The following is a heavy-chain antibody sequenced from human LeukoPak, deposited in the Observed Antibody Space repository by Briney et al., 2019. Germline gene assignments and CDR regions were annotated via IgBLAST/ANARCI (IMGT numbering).Heavy chain of an antibody. D-gene: IGHD4-17*01. CDR3: AKDGQVTTDEDYFDY. Sequence: LPGGSLRLSCAASGFTFSSYGMSWVRQAPGKGLEWVAFIRYDGSNKYYADSVKGRFTISRDNSKNTLYLQMNSLRAEDTAVYYCAKDGQVTTDEDYFDYWGQGTLVTVSS. V-gene: IGHV3-30*02. J-gene: IGHJ4*02. CDR2: IRYDGSNK. CDR1: GFTFSSYG.